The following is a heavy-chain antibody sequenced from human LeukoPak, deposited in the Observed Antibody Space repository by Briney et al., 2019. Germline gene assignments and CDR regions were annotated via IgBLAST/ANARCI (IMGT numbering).Heavy chain of an antibody. J-gene: IGHJ5*02. Sequence: PGGSLRLSCAASGFTFSSYSMNWVRQAPGKGLEWVSSISSSSSTIYYADSVKGRFTISRDNSKNTLYLHMNSLRAEDTAVYYCAKDRRGSGLLREYNWFDPWGQGTVVTVSS. CDR1: GFTFSSYS. CDR3: AKDRRGSGLLREYNWFDP. CDR2: ISSSSSTI. V-gene: IGHV3-21*04. D-gene: IGHD3-22*01.